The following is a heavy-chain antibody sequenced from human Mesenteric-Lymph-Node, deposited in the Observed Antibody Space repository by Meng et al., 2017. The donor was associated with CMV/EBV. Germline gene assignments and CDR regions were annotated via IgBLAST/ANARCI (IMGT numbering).Heavy chain of an antibody. CDR2: IIPIIGTA. D-gene: IGHD6-6*01. CDR3: ASQFSSHYGMDV. CDR1: GGTFSSYA. V-gene: IGHV1-69*05. Sequence: SVKVSCKASGGTFSSYAISWVRQAPGQGLEWMGGIIPIIGTANYAQKFQGRVTITTDESTSTAYMELSSLRSEDTAVYYCASQFSSHYGMDVWGQGTTVTVSS. J-gene: IGHJ6*02.